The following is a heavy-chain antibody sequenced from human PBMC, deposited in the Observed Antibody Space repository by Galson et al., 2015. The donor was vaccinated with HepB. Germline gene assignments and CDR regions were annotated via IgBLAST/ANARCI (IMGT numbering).Heavy chain of an antibody. Sequence: SLRLSCAASGFTFSSYSMNWVRQAPGKGLEWVSSISSSSSYIYYADSVKGRFTISRDNAKNSLYLQMNSLRAEDTAVYYCARCTSGSYYFDFDYWGQGTLVTVSS. CDR2: ISSSSSYI. V-gene: IGHV3-21*01. CDR3: ARCTSGSYYFDFDY. J-gene: IGHJ4*02. CDR1: GFTFSSYS. D-gene: IGHD1-26*01.